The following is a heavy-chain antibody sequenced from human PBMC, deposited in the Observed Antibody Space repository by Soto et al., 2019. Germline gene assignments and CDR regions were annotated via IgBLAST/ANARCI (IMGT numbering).Heavy chain of an antibody. J-gene: IGHJ6*02. D-gene: IGHD5-12*01. CDR3: AKSSVGNSGYDWNQYYYYGMDV. V-gene: IGHV3-23*01. CDR1: GFTFSSYA. CDR2: ISGSGGST. Sequence: PGGSLRLSCAASGFTFSSYAMSWVRQAPGKGLEWVSAISGSGGSTYYADSVKGRFTISRDNSKNTLYLQMNSLRAEDTAVYYCAKSSVGNSGYDWNQYYYYGMDVWGQGTTVTVSS.